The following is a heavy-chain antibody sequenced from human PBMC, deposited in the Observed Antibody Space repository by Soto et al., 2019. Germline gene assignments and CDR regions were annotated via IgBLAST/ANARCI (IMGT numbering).Heavy chain of an antibody. J-gene: IGHJ3*02. V-gene: IGHV1-18*04. CDR2: ISAYNGNT. CDR1: GYTFTSYG. D-gene: IGHD2-2*01. CDR3: ARGGYCSSTSCYFPDAFDI. Sequence: ASVKVSCKASGYTFTSYGISWVRQAPGQGLEWMGWISAYNGNTNYAQKLQGRVTMTTDTSTSTAYMELRSLRSDDTAVYYCARGGYCSSTSCYFPDAFDIWGQGTMVTVSS.